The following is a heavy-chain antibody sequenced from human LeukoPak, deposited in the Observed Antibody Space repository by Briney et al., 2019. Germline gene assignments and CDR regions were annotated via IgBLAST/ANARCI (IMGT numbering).Heavy chain of an antibody. D-gene: IGHD2-2*02. CDR1: GYTFTGYY. Sequence: ASVTVSCKASGYTFTGYYMHWVRQAPGQGLEWMGWINPNSGGTNYAQKFQGRVTMTRDTSISTAYMELSRLRSDDTAVYYCARDAHIVVVPAAIGYYYYYMDVWGKGTTVTVSS. CDR3: ARDAHIVVVPAAIGYYYYYMDV. V-gene: IGHV1-2*02. CDR2: INPNSGGT. J-gene: IGHJ6*03.